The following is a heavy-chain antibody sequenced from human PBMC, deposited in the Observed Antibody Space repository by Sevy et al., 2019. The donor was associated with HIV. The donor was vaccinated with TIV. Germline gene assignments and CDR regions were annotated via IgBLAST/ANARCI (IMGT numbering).Heavy chain of an antibody. Sequence: SQTLSLTCAISGDSVSSNSAAWNWIRQSPSRGLEWLGRTYYRSKWYNDYAVSVKSRITINPDTSKNQFSLQLNSVTPEDTAVYYCARNPPYCSSTSCHFDYCGQGTLVTVSS. J-gene: IGHJ4*02. CDR1: GDSVSSNSAA. CDR2: TYYRSKWYN. CDR3: ARNPPYCSSTSCHFDY. D-gene: IGHD2-2*01. V-gene: IGHV6-1*01.